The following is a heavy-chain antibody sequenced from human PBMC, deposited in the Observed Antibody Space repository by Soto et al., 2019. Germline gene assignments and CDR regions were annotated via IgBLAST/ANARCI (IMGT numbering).Heavy chain of an antibody. J-gene: IGHJ4*02. CDR1: AFDFGGSW. CDR2: IMPDGNKK. V-gene: IGHV3-7*01. D-gene: IGHD6-19*01. CDR3: ARGGRWLYFHS. Sequence: EVQLVESGGGLVQPGESLRLSCAPSAFDFGGSWMSWVRQAPGKGLEWVANIMPDGNKKYYVDSVKGRFTISRDNTKNSLVLQMNILRAEDTAVYYCARGGRWLYFHSWGQGTLVTVSS.